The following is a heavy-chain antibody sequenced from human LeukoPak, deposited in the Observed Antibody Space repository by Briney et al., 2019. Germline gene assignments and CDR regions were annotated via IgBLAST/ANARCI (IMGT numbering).Heavy chain of an antibody. CDR3: ARARWFSDAFDI. CDR1: GGSISSGGYS. Sequence: SETLSLTCAVSGGSISSGGYSWSWIRQPPGKGLEWIGYIYHSGSTYYNPSLKSRVTISVDRSKNQFSLKLSSVTAADTAVYYCARARWFSDAFDIWGQGTMVTVSS. D-gene: IGHD4-23*01. V-gene: IGHV4-30-2*01. CDR2: IYHSGST. J-gene: IGHJ3*02.